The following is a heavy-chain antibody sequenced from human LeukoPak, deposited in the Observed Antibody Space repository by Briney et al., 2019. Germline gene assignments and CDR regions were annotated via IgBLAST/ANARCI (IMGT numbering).Heavy chain of an antibody. V-gene: IGHV3-30*04. CDR2: ISYGGSNK. J-gene: IGHJ6*03. CDR3: ARDRGLGAAGAHYYYYYMDV. CDR1: GFTFSSYA. Sequence: GGSLRLSCAASGFTFSSYAMHWVRQAPGKGLEWVAVISYGGSNKYYADSVKGRFTISRDNSKNTLYLQMNSLRAEDTAVYYCARDRGLGAAGAHYYYYYMDVWGKGTTVTVSS. D-gene: IGHD6-13*01.